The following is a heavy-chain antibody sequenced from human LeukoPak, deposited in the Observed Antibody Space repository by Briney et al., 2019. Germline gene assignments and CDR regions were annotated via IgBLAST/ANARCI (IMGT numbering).Heavy chain of an antibody. V-gene: IGHV3-30*02. CDR3: AKARGYSGYDAGAFFDY. J-gene: IGHJ4*02. Sequence: GGSLRLSCAASGFTFSSYGMHWVRQAPGKGLEWVAFIRYDGSNKYYADSVKGRFTISRDNSKNTLYLQMNSLRAEDTAVYYCAKARGYSGYDAGAFFDYWGQGTLVTVSS. CDR1: GFTFSSYG. CDR2: IRYDGSNK. D-gene: IGHD5-12*01.